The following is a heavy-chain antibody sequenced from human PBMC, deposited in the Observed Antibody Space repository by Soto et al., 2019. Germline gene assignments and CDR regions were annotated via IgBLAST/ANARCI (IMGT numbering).Heavy chain of an antibody. D-gene: IGHD2-15*01. V-gene: IGHV4-59*01. Sequence: SETLSLTCTVSGGSISSYYWSWIRQPPGKGLEWIGYIYDSGSTNYNPSLNSRVTISVDTSKSHFSLKLSSVTAADTAVYYCARDRERDGYSGFDYWGQGTLVTVSS. CDR2: IYDSGST. CDR1: GGSISSYY. J-gene: IGHJ4*02. CDR3: ARDRERDGYSGFDY.